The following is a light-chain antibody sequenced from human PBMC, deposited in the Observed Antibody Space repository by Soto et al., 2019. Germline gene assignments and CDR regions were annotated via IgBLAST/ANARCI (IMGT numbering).Light chain of an antibody. V-gene: IGLV2-23*01. CDR2: EGS. Sequence: QSVLTQPASVSGSPGQSITISCTGTRSDVGSYNLVSWYQQHPGKAPKLMIYEGSKRPSGVSNRFSGSKSGNTASLTISGLQAEDEADYYCCSYAGSSTSLFGGGTKVTVL. J-gene: IGLJ2*01. CDR1: RSDVGSYNL. CDR3: CSYAGSSTSL.